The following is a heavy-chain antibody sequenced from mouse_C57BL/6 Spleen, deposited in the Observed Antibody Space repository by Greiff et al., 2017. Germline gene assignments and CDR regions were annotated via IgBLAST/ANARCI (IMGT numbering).Heavy chain of an antibody. J-gene: IGHJ2*01. D-gene: IGHD1-1*01. V-gene: IGHV1-42*01. CDR3: ARSPDYYGSSYYDY. Sequence: VQLKESGPELVKPGASVKISCKASGYSFTGYYMNWVKQSPEKSLEWIGEINPSTGGTTYNQKFKAKATLTVDKSSSTAYMQLKSLTSEDSAVYYCARSPDYYGSSYYDYWGQGTTLTVSS. CDR1: GYSFTGYY. CDR2: INPSTGGT.